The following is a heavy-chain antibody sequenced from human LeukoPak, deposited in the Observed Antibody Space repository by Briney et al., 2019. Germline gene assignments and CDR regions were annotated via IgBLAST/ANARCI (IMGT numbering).Heavy chain of an antibody. CDR3: AYRDDIVVVVAAFDY. CDR2: ISGSGGST. CDR1: VFTFISYA. J-gene: IGHJ4*02. V-gene: IGHV3-23*01. D-gene: IGHD2-15*01. Sequence: GGSLRHSCAASVFTFISYAMSGVPQAPGKGLEWVSAISGSGGSTYYADSVKGRSTNSRDNSNNTLYLQMNRLRAEDTAVYYCAYRDDIVVVVAAFDYWGQGTLVTVSS.